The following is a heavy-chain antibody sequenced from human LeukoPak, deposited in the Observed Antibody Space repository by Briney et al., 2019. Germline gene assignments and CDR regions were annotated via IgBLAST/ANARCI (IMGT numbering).Heavy chain of an antibody. V-gene: IGHV3-23*01. CDR3: AISGSYYFDY. J-gene: IGHJ4*02. CDR2: ISGSGGST. D-gene: IGHD1-26*01. CDR1: GFTFSSYG. Sequence: GGSLRLSCAASGFTFSSYGMSWVRQAPGKGLEWVSAISGSGGSTYYADSVKGRFTISRDNSKNTLYLQMNSLRAEDTAVYYCAISGSYYFDYWGQGTLVTVSS.